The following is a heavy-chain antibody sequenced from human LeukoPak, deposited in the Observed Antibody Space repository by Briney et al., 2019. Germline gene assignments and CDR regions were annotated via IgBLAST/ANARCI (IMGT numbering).Heavy chain of an antibody. CDR3: ASLSYYNRDAFDI. Sequence: PSETLSLTCTVSGGSISSYYWSWIRQPPGKGLEWIGYIYYSGSTNYNPSLKSRLTISVDTSKNQFSLKLSSVTAADTAVYYCASLSYYNRDAFDIWGQGTMVTVSS. CDR1: GGSISSYY. D-gene: IGHD1-26*01. V-gene: IGHV4-59*01. CDR2: IYYSGST. J-gene: IGHJ3*02.